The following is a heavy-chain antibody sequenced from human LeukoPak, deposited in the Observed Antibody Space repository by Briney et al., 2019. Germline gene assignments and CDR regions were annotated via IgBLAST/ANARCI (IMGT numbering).Heavy chain of an antibody. J-gene: IGHJ4*02. D-gene: IGHD3-10*01. CDR3: ARGRGVDY. CDR1: GGSFSGYY. Sequence: SETLSLTCAVYGGSFSGYYWSWIRQPPGKGLEWIGEINHSGSTDYNPSLKSRVTISVDTSKNQFSLKLSSVTAADTAVYYCARGRGVDYWGQGTLVTVSS. V-gene: IGHV4-34*01. CDR2: INHSGST.